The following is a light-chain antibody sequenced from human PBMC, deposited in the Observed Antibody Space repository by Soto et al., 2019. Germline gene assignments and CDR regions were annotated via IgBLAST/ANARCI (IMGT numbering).Light chain of an antibody. CDR2: AAS. Sequence: IQLNQSPSSLSASVGDRVXXXXXASQGISNFLAWYKQKPGKAPKLLIYAASTLQSGVPSRFSGSGSGTDFTLTISRLEPEDFAVYYCQQYGSSPWTFGQGTKVDIK. CDR1: QGISNF. J-gene: IGKJ1*01. CDR3: QQYGSSPWT. V-gene: IGKV1-9*01.